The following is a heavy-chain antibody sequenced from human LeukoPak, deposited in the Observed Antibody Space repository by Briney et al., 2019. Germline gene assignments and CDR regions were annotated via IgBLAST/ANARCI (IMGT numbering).Heavy chain of an antibody. J-gene: IGHJ6*04. D-gene: IGHD4-17*01. CDR3: ARDPWCGDYVASGYYGMDV. CDR2: IWYDGSNK. Sequence: PGGSLRLSCAASGFTFSSYGMHWVRQAPGKGLEWVAVIWYDGSNKYSAASVKGRFTISRDNSKYTLYLQMSSLRAEDTAVYYCARDPWCGDYVASGYYGMDVWGKGTTVTVSS. V-gene: IGHV3-33*01. CDR1: GFTFSSYG.